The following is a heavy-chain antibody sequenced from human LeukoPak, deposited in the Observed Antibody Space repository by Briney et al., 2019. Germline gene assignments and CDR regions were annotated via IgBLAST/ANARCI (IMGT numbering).Heavy chain of an antibody. CDR3: ARQWWLQGGYFDY. V-gene: IGHV4-39*01. CDR2: IYYSGST. Sequence: TSETLSLTCTVSGGSISSSSYYWGWIRQPPGKGLEWIGSIYYSGSTYYNPSLKSRVTISVDTSKNQFSLKLSSVTAADTAVYYRARQWWLQGGYFDYWGQGTLVTVSS. J-gene: IGHJ4*02. CDR1: GGSISSSSYY. D-gene: IGHD5-24*01.